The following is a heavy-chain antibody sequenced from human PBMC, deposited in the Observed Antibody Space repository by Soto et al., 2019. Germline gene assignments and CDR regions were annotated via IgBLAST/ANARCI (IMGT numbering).Heavy chain of an antibody. CDR2: GLRPDYT. V-gene: IGHV4-59*01. Sequence: QVQLQESGPGLVKPSETLSLTCTVSGGSINDYYWSWTRQPPGKGLEWIAYGLRPDYTGYNPSLRNRVTISSDTSKNQFSLRLISVTAADTAVYYCVAGPDRAKSAYWGQGTLVNVSS. CDR1: GGSINDYY. J-gene: IGHJ4*01. CDR3: VAGPDRAKSAY.